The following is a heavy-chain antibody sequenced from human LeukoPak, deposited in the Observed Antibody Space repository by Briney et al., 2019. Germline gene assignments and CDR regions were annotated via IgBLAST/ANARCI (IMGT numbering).Heavy chain of an antibody. D-gene: IGHD2-21*01. CDR1: GFTFSAYG. J-gene: IGHJ4*02. V-gene: IGHV3-30*02. CDR3: AKVGSLGGDYFDY. CDR2: IRYDGSNK. Sequence: GGSLRLSCAASGFTFSAYGMHWVRQAPGKGLEWVTFIRYDGSNKYYTDSVKGRFTISRDNSKNTLYLQMNSLRDEDTAMYYCAKVGSLGGDYFDYWGQETLVTVSS.